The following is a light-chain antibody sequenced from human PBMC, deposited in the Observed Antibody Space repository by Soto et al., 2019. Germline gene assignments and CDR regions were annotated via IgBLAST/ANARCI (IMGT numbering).Light chain of an antibody. J-gene: IGLJ3*02. CDR2: RNI. CDR3: AAWDDSLDGWV. CDR1: TSNIGSNT. V-gene: IGLV1-44*01. Sequence: QSVLTQPPSASATSGQRVTISCSGGTSNIGSNTVNWYQQVPGTAPKLLIHRNIERPSGVPDRFSGSKSGTSASLAISGLQSEDEGTYYSAAWDDSLDGWVFGGGTKVTVL.